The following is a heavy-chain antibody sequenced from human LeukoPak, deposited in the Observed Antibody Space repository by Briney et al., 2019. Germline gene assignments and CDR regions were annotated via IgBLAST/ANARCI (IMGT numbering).Heavy chain of an antibody. D-gene: IGHD4-17*01. V-gene: IGHV3-7*01. CDR3: ARDLWTVTTWGEVY. CDR2: IKQDGSEK. CDR1: GFTFSSYW. Sequence: GGSLRLSCAASGFTFSSYWMSWVRQAPGKGLEWVANIKQDGSEKYYVDSVKGRFTISRDNAKNSLYLQMNSLRAEDTAVYYCARDLWTVTTWGEVYWGQGTLVTVSS. J-gene: IGHJ4*02.